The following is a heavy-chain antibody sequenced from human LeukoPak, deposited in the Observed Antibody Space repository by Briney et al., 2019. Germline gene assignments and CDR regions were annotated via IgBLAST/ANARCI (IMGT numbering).Heavy chain of an antibody. J-gene: IGHJ5*02. CDR2: ISSSSSTI. V-gene: IGHV3-48*02. CDR1: GFTFSSYS. CDR3: ATEGAAAGTHWFDP. D-gene: IGHD6-13*01. Sequence: GGSLRLSCAASGFTFSSYSMNWVRQAPGKGLEWVSYISSSSSTIYYADSVKGRFTISRDNAKNSLYLQMNSLRDEDTAVYYCATEGAAAGTHWFDPWGQGTLVTVSS.